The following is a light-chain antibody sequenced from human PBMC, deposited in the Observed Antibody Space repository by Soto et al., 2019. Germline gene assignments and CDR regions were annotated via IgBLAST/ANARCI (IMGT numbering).Light chain of an antibody. Sequence: TQSHSTLSASVGYRVTLSCRASQTVGRSYLAWYQQKPGQAPRLLIHGATTRATGIPARFSGSGSGTDFTLTISRLETEDFAAYHCQQRSNWITSGQGTRLEIK. J-gene: IGKJ5*01. CDR1: QTVGRSY. V-gene: IGKV3D-20*02. CDR2: GAT. CDR3: QQRSNWIT.